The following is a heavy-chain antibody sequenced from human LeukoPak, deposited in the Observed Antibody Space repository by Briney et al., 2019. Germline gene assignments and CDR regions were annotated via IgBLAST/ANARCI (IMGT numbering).Heavy chain of an antibody. CDR1: GFTFSSYG. Sequence: GGSLRLSCAASGFTFSSYGMHWVRQAPGKGLEWVSFIRSDGSIKYYADSVKGRFTISRDNSKNTLYLQMNSLRAEDTAVYYCARRYCGGGTCFYGMYVWGQGTTVTVSS. CDR2: IRSDGSIK. D-gene: IGHD2-15*01. CDR3: ARRYCGGGTCFYGMYV. J-gene: IGHJ6*02. V-gene: IGHV3-30*02.